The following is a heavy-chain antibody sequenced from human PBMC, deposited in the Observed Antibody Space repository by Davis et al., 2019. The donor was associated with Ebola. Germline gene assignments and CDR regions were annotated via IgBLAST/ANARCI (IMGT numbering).Heavy chain of an antibody. D-gene: IGHD3-3*01. CDR1: GFTFSSYS. V-gene: IGHV3-30*02. J-gene: IGHJ4*02. CDR2: IRYDGSMK. Sequence: GGSLRLSCAASGFTFSSYSMNWVRQAPGKGLEWVAFIRYDGSMKYYADSVKGRFTISRDNSKNTLYLQMTSLRAEDTAVYYCARRSFGVVINWGQGTLVTVSS. CDR3: ARRSFGVVIN.